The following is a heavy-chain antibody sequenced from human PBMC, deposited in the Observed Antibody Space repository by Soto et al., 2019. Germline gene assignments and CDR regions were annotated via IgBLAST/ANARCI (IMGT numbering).Heavy chain of an antibody. CDR3: ARKRDGRLQDTNDAFDI. CDR2: INAGNGNT. Sequence: GASVTVSCKASGYTFTSYAMHWVRQAPGQRLEWMGWINAGNGNTKYSQKFQGRVTITRDTSASTAYMELSSLRSEDTAVYYCARKRDGRLQDTNDAFDIWGQGTMVTVSS. CDR1: GYTFTSYA. V-gene: IGHV1-3*01. D-gene: IGHD4-4*01. J-gene: IGHJ3*02.